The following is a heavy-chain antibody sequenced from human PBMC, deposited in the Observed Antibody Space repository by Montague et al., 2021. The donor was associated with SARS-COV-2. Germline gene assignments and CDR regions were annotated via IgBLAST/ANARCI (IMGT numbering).Heavy chain of an antibody. V-gene: IGHV4-59*11. Sequence: SETLSLTCTVSGGSISSHYWSWIRQPPGKGLEWIGYIYYSGSTNYNPSLKSRVTISVDTSKNQFSLKLTSVTAAGTAVYYCARGRDGYYHRSALFDYWGQGTLVTVSS. CDR1: GGSISSHY. D-gene: IGHD3-22*01. J-gene: IGHJ4*02. CDR3: ARGRDGYYHRSALFDY. CDR2: IYYSGST.